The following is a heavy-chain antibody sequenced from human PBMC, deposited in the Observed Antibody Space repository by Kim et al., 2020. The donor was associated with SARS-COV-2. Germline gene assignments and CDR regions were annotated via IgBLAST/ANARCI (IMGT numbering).Heavy chain of an antibody. CDR2: IIPIFGTA. CDR3: ASFVWNYATGWDY. D-gene: IGHD1-7*01. J-gene: IGHJ4*02. Sequence: SVKVSCKASGGTFSSYAISWVRQAPGQGLEWMGGIIPIFGTANYAQKFQGRVTITADESTSTAYMELSSLRSEDTAVYYCASFVWNYATGWDYWGQGTLVTVSS. CDR1: GGTFSSYA. V-gene: IGHV1-69*13.